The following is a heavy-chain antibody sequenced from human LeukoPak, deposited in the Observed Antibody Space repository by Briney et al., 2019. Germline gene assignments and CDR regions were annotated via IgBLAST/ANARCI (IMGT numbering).Heavy chain of an antibody. D-gene: IGHD3-9*01. CDR1: EFNLTNAW. J-gene: IGHJ4*02. V-gene: IGHV3-15*01. CDR2: IKSKTDGGTT. CDR3: TPEYDVLTGYYSN. Sequence: GGSLRLSCAASEFNLTNAWMSWVRQAPGKGLEWVGRIKSKTDGGTTDYAALVKGRFTISRDDSKNTLYLQMNSLKTEDTAVYYCTPEYDVLTGYYSNWGQGTLVTVSS.